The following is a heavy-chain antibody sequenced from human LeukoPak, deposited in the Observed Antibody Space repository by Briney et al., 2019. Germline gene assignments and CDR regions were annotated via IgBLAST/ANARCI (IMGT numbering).Heavy chain of an antibody. Sequence: SETLSLTCTVSGGSISSGGYYWSWIRQHPGKGLEWIGYIYYSGSTYYNPSLKSRVTISMDTSKNQFSLKLSSVTAADTAVYYCARAGSYYGGVFDYWGQGTLVTVSS. D-gene: IGHD1-26*01. CDR2: IYYSGST. CDR1: GGSISSGGYY. J-gene: IGHJ4*02. V-gene: IGHV4-31*03. CDR3: ARAGSYYGGVFDY.